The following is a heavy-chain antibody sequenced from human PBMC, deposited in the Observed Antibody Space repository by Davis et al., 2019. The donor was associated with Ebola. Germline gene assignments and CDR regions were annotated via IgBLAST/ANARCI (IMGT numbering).Heavy chain of an antibody. J-gene: IGHJ6*02. Sequence: SVPVSRLASRYTFTRYYMHWLRQAPGQGLEWMGWINPDSGDTRYAKKLQGWVTMPRHTSISTAYMELSRLGSDDTAVYYCARGYDFWGGYYLEYYYYGMDVWGQGTTVTVSS. CDR3: ARGYDFWGGYYLEYYYYGMDV. D-gene: IGHD3-3*01. V-gene: IGHV1-2*04. CDR1: RYTFTRYY. CDR2: INPDSGDT.